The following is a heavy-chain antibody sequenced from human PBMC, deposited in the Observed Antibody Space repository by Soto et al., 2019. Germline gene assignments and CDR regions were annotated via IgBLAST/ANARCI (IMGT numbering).Heavy chain of an antibody. D-gene: IGHD3-10*01. CDR1: GFSFDRHS. J-gene: IGHJ4*02. CDR3: ARYGSGSYYKDPFDY. V-gene: IGHV3-48*01. Sequence: GGSLRLSCAASGFSFDRHSMNWVRQAPGKGLEWVSYIDYSGSTIYYADSVKGRFTISRDNAKNSLYLQMNSLRAEDTAVYYCARYGSGSYYKDPFDYWGQGALVTVSS. CDR2: IDYSGSTI.